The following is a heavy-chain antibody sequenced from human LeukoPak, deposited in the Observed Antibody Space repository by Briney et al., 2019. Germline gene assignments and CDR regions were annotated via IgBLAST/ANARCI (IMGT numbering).Heavy chain of an antibody. CDR1: GGTFSSYA. V-gene: IGHV1-69*04. D-gene: IGHD5-18*01. CDR3: ERDTLVDTAMVRNYYGMDV. J-gene: IGHJ6*02. CDR2: IIPILGIA. Sequence: SVKVSCKASGGTFSSYAISWVRQAPGQGLEWMGRIIPILGIANYAQKFQGRVTITADKSTSTAYMELSSLRSEDTAVYYCERDTLVDTAMVRNYYGMDVWGQGTTVTVSS.